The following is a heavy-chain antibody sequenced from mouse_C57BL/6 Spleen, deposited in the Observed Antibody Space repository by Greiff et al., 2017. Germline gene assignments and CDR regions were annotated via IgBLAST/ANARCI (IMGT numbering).Heavy chain of an antibody. D-gene: IGHD1-1*01. CDR3: ARDYYGSSPYWYFDV. J-gene: IGHJ1*03. V-gene: IGHV1-22*01. Sequence: VQLKESGPELVKPGASVKMSCKASGYTFTDYNMHWVKQSHGKSLEWIGYINPNNGGTSYNQKFKGKATLTVNKSSSTAYMELRSLTSGDSAVYYCARDYYGSSPYWYFDVWGTGTTVTVSS. CDR1: GYTFTDYN. CDR2: INPNNGGT.